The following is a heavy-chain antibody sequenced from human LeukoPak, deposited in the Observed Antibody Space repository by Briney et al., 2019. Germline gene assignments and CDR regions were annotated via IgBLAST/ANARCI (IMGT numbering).Heavy chain of an antibody. D-gene: IGHD3-9*01. J-gene: IGHJ5*02. CDR3: ARGITIFNWFDP. Sequence: SSVKVSCKASGGTFSSYAISWVRQAPGQGLEWMGGIIPIFGTANYAQKFQGRVTITTDESTSTAYMEPSSLRSEDTAVYYCARGITIFNWFDPWGQGTLVTVSS. V-gene: IGHV1-69*05. CDR1: GGTFSSYA. CDR2: IIPIFGTA.